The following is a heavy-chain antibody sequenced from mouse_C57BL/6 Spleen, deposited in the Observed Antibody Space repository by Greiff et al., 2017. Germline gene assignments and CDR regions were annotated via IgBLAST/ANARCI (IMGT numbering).Heavy chain of an antibody. CDR3: SREYHGYFDY. V-gene: IGHV1-19*01. D-gene: IGHD5-1*01. CDR1: GYTFTDYY. CDR2: INPYNGGT. J-gene: IGHJ2*01. Sequence: VQLQQSGPVLVKPGASVKMSCKASGYTFTDYYMNWVKQSPGKSLEWIGVINPYNGGTSYNQKFKGKATLTVDKSSSTAYMELNSLTSEDSAVYYCSREYHGYFDYWGQGTTLTVSS.